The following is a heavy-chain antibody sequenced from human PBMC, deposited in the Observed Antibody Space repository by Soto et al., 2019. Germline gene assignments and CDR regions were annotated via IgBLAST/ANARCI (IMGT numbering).Heavy chain of an antibody. CDR3: ARTAGESNDYYFDY. CDR2: IYYSGST. D-gene: IGHD3-10*01. V-gene: IGHV4-59*01. CDR1: GGSISSYY. J-gene: IGHJ4*02. Sequence: QVQLQESGPGLVKPSETLSLTCTVSGGSISSYYWSWIRQPPGKGLEWIGYIYYSGSTNYNPSLKSRVTISVDTSKNQFSLKLSSVTAADTAVYYCARTAGESNDYYFDYSGQGTLVTVSS.